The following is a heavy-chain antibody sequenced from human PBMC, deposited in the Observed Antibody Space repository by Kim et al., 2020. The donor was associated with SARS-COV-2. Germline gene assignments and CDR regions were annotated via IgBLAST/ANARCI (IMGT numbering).Heavy chain of an antibody. Sequence: SETLSLTCTVSGGSISSYYWSWIRQPPGKGLEWIGYIYYSGSTNYNPSLKSRVTISVDTSKNQFSLKLSSVTAADTAVYYCARGDYYDSSGYCCYFDYWGQGTLVTVSS. CDR2: IYYSGST. V-gene: IGHV4-59*13. J-gene: IGHJ4*02. CDR3: ARGDYYDSSGYCCYFDY. CDR1: GGSISSYY. D-gene: IGHD3-22*01.